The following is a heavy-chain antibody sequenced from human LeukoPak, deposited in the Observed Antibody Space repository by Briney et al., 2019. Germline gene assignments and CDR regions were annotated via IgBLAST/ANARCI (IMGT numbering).Heavy chain of an antibody. CDR3: TKNDVGDYGT. CDR2: VFHTGTA. Sequence: SETLSLTCSVSGASISRTTYYWGWIRQPPGKGLEWIGSVFHTGTAYYNPSLRSRVTLSVDTSKNQFSLKMSSVTAADTAVYYCTKNDVGDYGTWGQGTLVTVSS. J-gene: IGHJ5*02. V-gene: IGHV4-39*01. D-gene: IGHD4-17*01. CDR1: GASISRTTYY.